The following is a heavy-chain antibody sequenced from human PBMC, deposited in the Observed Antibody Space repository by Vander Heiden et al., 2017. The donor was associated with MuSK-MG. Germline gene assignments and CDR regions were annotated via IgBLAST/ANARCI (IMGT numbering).Heavy chain of an antibody. Sequence: QVQLHESGPLLAKPSETLSLTCSVSGTSLSGPLLFWAWVRQPPGKGLEWLATVGSPDNTYYNSSLASRATISVDTSKNQFSLRLTSVTAADSATYFCARHFSTADYWTWYLDLWGRGALITVSS. CDR1: GTSLSGPLLF. J-gene: IGHJ2*01. V-gene: IGHV4-39*01. D-gene: IGHD4-17*01. CDR2: VGSPDNT. CDR3: ARHFSTADYWTWYLDL.